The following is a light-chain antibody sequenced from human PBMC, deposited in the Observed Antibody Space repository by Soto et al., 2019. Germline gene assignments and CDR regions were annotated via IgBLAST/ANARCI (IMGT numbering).Light chain of an antibody. V-gene: IGKV3-20*01. Sequence: EIVLTQSPGTLSLSPGERATLSCRASKSVSSSYLAWYQQKPGQAPRLLIYGASSRATGIPDRFSGSGSGTDFTLTISRLEPEDFALYYCQQYGSSPQTFGKGTKVEIK. CDR1: KSVSSSY. J-gene: IGKJ1*01. CDR2: GAS. CDR3: QQYGSSPQT.